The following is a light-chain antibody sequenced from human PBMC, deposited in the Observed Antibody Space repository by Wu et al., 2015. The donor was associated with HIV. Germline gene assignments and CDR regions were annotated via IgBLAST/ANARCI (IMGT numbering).Light chain of an antibody. CDR2: GAS. J-gene: IGKJ2*01. CDR3: QLYSTWPPYT. V-gene: IGKV3-15*01. CDR1: RNVGSN. Sequence: EIVVTQSPAILSVSPGERATLSCRASRNVGSNVAWYQQKLGQAPRLLIFGASTRATATPARFSGSESGTEFTLTISNVQSEDFGVYYCQLYSTWPPYTFGQGTKLEIK.